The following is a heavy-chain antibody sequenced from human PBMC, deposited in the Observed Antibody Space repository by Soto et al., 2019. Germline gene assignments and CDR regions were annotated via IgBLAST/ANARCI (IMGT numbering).Heavy chain of an antibody. J-gene: IGHJ6*02. CDR1: GYSFTSYW. CDR3: ARQGGGLDIVVVPASNYYGMDV. Sequence: GESLKISCKGSGYSFTSYWISWVRQMPGKGLEGVGRIDPSDSYTKYSPSFQGHVTISADKSISTAYLQWSSLKASDTAMYYCARQGGGLDIVVVPASNYYGMDVWGQGTTVTVSS. V-gene: IGHV5-10-1*01. CDR2: IDPSDSYT. D-gene: IGHD2-2*03.